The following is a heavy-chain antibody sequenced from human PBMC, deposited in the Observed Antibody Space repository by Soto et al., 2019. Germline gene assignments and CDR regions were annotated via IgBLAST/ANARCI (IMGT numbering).Heavy chain of an antibody. J-gene: IGHJ6*02. CDR1: GFTFSTFV. V-gene: IGHV3-30-3*01. Sequence: QVQLVESGGGVVQPGGSLRLSCAASGFTFSTFVMHCVRQAPGKGLEWVAVILYDGSNEYYADSVKGRFTISRDNSKNTLYLQMNSLRAEDTAVYYCARIYCSSTICPRRGYYYGMDVWGQGTTVTVSS. D-gene: IGHD2-2*01. CDR3: ARIYCSSTICPRRGYYYGMDV. CDR2: ILYDGSNE.